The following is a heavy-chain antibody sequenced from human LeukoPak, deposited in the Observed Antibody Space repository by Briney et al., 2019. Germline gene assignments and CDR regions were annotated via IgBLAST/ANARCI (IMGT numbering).Heavy chain of an antibody. Sequence: NPSETLSLTCTVSGGSISSYYWNWIRQPPGKGLEWIGHIYYSGSTNYNPSLKSRVTISIDTSKNQFSLRLSSVTAADTAVYYCAGGAAGYSYGWGQGTLVTVSS. CDR1: GGSISSYY. CDR3: AGGAAGYSYG. J-gene: IGHJ4*02. CDR2: IYYSGST. D-gene: IGHD5-18*01. V-gene: IGHV4-59*01.